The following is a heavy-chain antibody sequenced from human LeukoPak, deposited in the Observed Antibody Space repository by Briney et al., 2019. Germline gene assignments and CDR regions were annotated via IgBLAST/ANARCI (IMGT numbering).Heavy chain of an antibody. D-gene: IGHD2-15*01. J-gene: IGHJ3*02. Sequence: QPGGSLRLSCAASGFTFSSYAMHWVRQAPGKGLEWVAVISYDGSNKYYADSVKGRFTISRDNSKNTLYLQMNSLRAEDTAVYYCARSQGYCSGGRCYFHAFDIWGQGTMVTVSS. CDR2: ISYDGSNK. CDR3: ARSQGYCSGGRCYFHAFDI. V-gene: IGHV3-30-3*01. CDR1: GFTFSSYA.